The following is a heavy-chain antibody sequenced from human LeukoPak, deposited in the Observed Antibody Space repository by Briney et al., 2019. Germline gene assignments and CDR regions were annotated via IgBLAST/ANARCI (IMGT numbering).Heavy chain of an antibody. Sequence: PSVTVSCKASGYTFTDYYMHWVRQAPGQGLEWMGWINPDSGGTNYAQNFQGRVTMTRDTSISTAYMELSRLRSDDTAVYYCARPFIETPSLGALDYWGQGTLVTVSS. CDR2: INPDSGGT. CDR3: ARPFIETPSLGALDY. D-gene: IGHD4-23*01. CDR1: GYTFTDYY. J-gene: IGHJ4*02. V-gene: IGHV1-2*02.